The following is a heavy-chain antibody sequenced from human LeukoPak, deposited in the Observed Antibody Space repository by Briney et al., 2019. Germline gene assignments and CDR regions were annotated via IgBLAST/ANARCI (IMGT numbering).Heavy chain of an antibody. Sequence: GESLKISCKDSGYRFTPYWIVWVRQMPGKGLEWMGMTFPGHSYSIYSPSFQGQVTISADKSISTAYLQWSSLKASDTAMYYCARRPGKCQPLPFDYWGQGTLVTVSS. CDR2: TFPGHSYS. D-gene: IGHD1-14*01. CDR1: GYRFTPYW. J-gene: IGHJ4*02. V-gene: IGHV5-51*01. CDR3: ARRPGKCQPLPFDY.